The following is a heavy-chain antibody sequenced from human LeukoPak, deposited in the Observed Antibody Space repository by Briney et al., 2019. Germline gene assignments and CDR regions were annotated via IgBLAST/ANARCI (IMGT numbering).Heavy chain of an antibody. CDR2: ISGSGGST. Sequence: GGSLRLSCAASGFTFSSYAMGWVRQAPGKGLEWVSAISGSGGSTYYADSVKGRFTISRDNSKNTLYLQMNSLRAEDTAVYYCAKDTASSGWYPWGQGTLVTVSS. CDR1: GFTFSSYA. V-gene: IGHV3-23*01. J-gene: IGHJ5*02. D-gene: IGHD6-19*01. CDR3: AKDTASSGWYP.